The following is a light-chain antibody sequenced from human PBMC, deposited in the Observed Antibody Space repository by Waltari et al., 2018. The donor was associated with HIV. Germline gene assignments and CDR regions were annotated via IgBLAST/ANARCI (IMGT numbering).Light chain of an antibody. J-gene: IGLJ2*01. CDR1: SPHIGAGSA. Sequence: HSLLTQPPSVSGAPGQRVTISCTGSSPHIGAGSAVPWYQKYPGTAPKLLIFQNINRPSGVPDRFSGSKSVTSASLVITGLQAEDEADYYCQSYDRRLMWVFGGGTSLTV. V-gene: IGLV1-40*01. CDR3: QSYDRRLMWV. CDR2: QNI.